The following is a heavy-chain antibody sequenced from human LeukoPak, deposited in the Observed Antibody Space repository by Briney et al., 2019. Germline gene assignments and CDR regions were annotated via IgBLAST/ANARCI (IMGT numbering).Heavy chain of an antibody. CDR3: ARGSSGYLFPSWFDP. Sequence: SETLSLTCTVSGGSISSYYWSWLRQPPGKGLEWIGYIYYSGSTNYNPSLKSRVTISVDTSKNQFSLKLSSVTAADTAVYYCARGSSGYLFPSWFDPWGQGTLVTVSS. CDR2: IYYSGST. D-gene: IGHD3-3*01. CDR1: GGSISSYY. V-gene: IGHV4-59*01. J-gene: IGHJ5*02.